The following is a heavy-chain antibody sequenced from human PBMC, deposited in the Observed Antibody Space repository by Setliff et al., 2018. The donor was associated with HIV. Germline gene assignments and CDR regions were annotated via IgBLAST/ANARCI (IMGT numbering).Heavy chain of an antibody. CDR2: IKHDGSEK. Sequence: PGGSLRLSCAASGFTFSTYTMNWVRQAPGKGLEWVANIKHDGSEKYYVDSVKGRCTISRDNSKNTLYLQMNSLRAEDTAVYYCARDRVVAAAYYYYYMDVWGKGTTVTVSS. CDR1: GFTFSTYT. D-gene: IGHD2-15*01. J-gene: IGHJ6*03. CDR3: ARDRVVAAAYYYYYMDV. V-gene: IGHV3-7*01.